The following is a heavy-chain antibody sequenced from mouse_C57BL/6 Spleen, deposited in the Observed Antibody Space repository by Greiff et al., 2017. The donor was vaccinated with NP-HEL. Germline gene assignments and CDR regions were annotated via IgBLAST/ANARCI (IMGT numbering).Heavy chain of an antibody. J-gene: IGHJ3*01. CDR2: INPGSGGT. CDR3: AGGSSSWFAY. CDR1: GYAFTNYL. V-gene: IGHV1-54*01. D-gene: IGHD1-1*01. Sequence: VQLQQSGAELVRPGTSVKVSCKASGYAFTNYLIEWVKQRPGQGLEWIGVINPGSGGTNYNEKFKGKATLTADKSSSTAYMQLSSLSSEDSAVYFGAGGSSSWFAYWGQGTLVTVSA.